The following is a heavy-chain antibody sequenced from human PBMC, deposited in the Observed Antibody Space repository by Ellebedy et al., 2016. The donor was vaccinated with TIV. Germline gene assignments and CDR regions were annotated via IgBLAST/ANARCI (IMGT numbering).Heavy chain of an antibody. Sequence: ESLKISCTVSGDSISGYYWSWIRQPPGKGLEWIGYIYSSGSGEYNPSLKSRVTMSVDTSKSQFSLRLNSVTAADTAVYYCARSGGWYTPYDYWGQGTLVTVSS. D-gene: IGHD6-19*01. J-gene: IGHJ4*02. CDR2: IYSSGSG. V-gene: IGHV4-59*01. CDR1: GDSISGYY. CDR3: ARSGGWYTPYDY.